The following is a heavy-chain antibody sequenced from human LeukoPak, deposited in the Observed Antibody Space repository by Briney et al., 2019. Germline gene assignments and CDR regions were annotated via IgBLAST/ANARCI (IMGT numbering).Heavy chain of an antibody. V-gene: IGHV4-61*01. D-gene: IGHD3-10*01. Sequence: SETLSLTCTVSGGSISSGSYYWSWIRQPAGKGLEWIGYIYYSGSTNYNPSLKSRVTISVDTSKNQFSLKLTSVTAADTAVYYCARASRGHDYWGQGTLVTVSS. CDR2: IYYSGST. CDR3: ARASRGHDY. J-gene: IGHJ4*02. CDR1: GGSISSGSYY.